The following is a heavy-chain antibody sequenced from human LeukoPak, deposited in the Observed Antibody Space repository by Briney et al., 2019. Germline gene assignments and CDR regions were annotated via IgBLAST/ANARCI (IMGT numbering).Heavy chain of an antibody. Sequence: GGSLRLSCAASGFTFSSYAMSWVRQAPGKGLEWVSAISGSGGSTYYADSVKGRFTTSGDNSKNTLYLQMNSLRAEDTAVYYCAKVRSASGIMATIHYFDYWGQGTLVTVSS. D-gene: IGHD5-12*01. CDR3: AKVRSASGIMATIHYFDY. CDR2: ISGSGGST. CDR1: GFTFSSYA. J-gene: IGHJ4*02. V-gene: IGHV3-23*01.